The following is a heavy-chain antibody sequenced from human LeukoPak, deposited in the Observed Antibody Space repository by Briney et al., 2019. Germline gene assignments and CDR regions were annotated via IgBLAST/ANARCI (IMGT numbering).Heavy chain of an antibody. Sequence: GGSLRLSCAASGFKFDDYAMHWVRQAPGKGLEWVSSIPWTNAGVAYADSVKGRCTISRDNAKNYVYLELKSLRAEDTALYYFAKGRGADTSYGMNVWGQGTTVIVSS. CDR2: IPWTNAGV. V-gene: IGHV3-9*01. CDR1: GFKFDDYA. D-gene: IGHD5-18*01. CDR3: AKGRGADTSYGMNV. J-gene: IGHJ6*02.